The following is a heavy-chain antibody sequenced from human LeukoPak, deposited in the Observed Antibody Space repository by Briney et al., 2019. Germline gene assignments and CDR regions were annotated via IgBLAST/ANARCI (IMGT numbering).Heavy chain of an antibody. V-gene: IGHV3-13*01. D-gene: IGHD1-1*01. CDR3: VRVAKERVGGIYYFDY. J-gene: IGHJ4*02. CDR1: GLTFSDYD. Sequence: PGGSLRLSCAASGLTFSDYDMHWVRHATGKGLEWVSAIGTAGDTYYTGSVKGRFTISRENAKNSLYLQMNSLRAGDTAVYYCVRVAKERVGGIYYFDYWVQGTPVTDSS. CDR2: IGTAGDT.